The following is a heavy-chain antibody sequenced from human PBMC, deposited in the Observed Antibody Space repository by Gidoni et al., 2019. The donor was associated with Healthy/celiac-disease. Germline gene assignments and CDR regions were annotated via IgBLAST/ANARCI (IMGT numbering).Heavy chain of an antibody. D-gene: IGHD2-2*01. CDR1: GCPFSSYA. Sequence: EVQLLESGGGLVQPGGSLRPSCAASGCPFSSYAMSWVRQAPGKGLGWVSAISGSGGSTYYADSVKGRFTISRDNSKNTLYLQMNSLRAEDTAVYYCAKLSRKGYQLPFDYWGQGTLVTVSS. CDR2: ISGSGGST. J-gene: IGHJ4*02. V-gene: IGHV3-23*01. CDR3: AKLSRKGYQLPFDY.